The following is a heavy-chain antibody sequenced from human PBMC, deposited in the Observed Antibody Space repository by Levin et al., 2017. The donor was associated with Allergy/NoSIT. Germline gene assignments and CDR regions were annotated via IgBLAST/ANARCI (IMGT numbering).Heavy chain of an antibody. CDR3: ARRDSDGSNSFDY. V-gene: IGHV5-51*03. CDR2: IFPSDSDT. CDR1: GYSFTSYW. Sequence: PVASVKVSCQASGYSFTSYWFGWVRQRPGKGLEWMGLIFPSDSDTRVSPAFRGQIIMSVDKSINTAYLQWSSLNVSDSAMYYCARRDSDGSNSFDYWGQGTLVTVSA. J-gene: IGHJ4*02. D-gene: IGHD4-23*01.